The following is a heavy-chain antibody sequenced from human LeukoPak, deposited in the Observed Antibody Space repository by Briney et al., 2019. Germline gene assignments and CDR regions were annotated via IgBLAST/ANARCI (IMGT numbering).Heavy chain of an antibody. CDR2: IFFTLGSG. V-gene: IGHV1-69*04. J-gene: IGHJ5*02. Sequence: ASVKVSCKASGGTFDNTAVNWLRQAPGQGLEWMGRIFFTLGSGTYAQKLQGRIKISADKDTNTAYMELSNLTPEDTAIYYCAKVDHDRTTYSQRGPKNWFDPWGQGTRVTVSS. CDR3: AKVDHDRTTYSQRGPKNWFDP. D-gene: IGHD1-1*01. CDR1: GGTFDNTA.